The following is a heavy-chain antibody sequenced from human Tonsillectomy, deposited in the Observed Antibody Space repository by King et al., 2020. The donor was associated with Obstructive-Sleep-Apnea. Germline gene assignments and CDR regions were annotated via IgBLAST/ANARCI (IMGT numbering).Heavy chain of an antibody. Sequence: VQLVESGGGVVQPGRSLRLSCAASGFTFSNYAMHWVRQAPGKGLEWVAVISFDGSNKYYADSVKGRFTISRDNSKNTRYLHMSSLRAEDTAVYYCAREWGPMTPMIPGGYWGQGTLVTVSS. CDR3: AREWGPMTPMIPGGY. V-gene: IGHV3-30*04. CDR1: GFTFSNYA. CDR2: ISFDGSNK. D-gene: IGHD2-21*02. J-gene: IGHJ4*02.